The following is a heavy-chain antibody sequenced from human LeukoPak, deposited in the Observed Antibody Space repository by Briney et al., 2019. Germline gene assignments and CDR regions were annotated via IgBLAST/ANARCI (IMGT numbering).Heavy chain of an antibody. Sequence: GGSLRLSCAASGFTFSNAWMSWVRQAPGKGLEWVGGIKSNTDGGTTNHAAPVKGRFHNSRDESKNTLYLQMNSPKTEDTAVYYCSTASGSYLAPRAYWGQGTLVTVSS. D-gene: IGHD1-26*01. J-gene: IGHJ4*02. CDR2: IKSNTDGGTT. V-gene: IGHV3-15*01. CDR1: GFTFSNAW. CDR3: STASGSYLAPRAY.